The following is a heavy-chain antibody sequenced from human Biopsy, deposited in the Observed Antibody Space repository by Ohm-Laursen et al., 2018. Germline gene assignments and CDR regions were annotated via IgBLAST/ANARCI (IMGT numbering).Heavy chain of an antibody. Sequence: GTLSLTCPVSGGSIKSYYWNWIRQSPGKGLEWIGFIYYTGHTNYNPSLESRATISVDTSKNQFSLKVISVTAADTAVYYRARLTGDPSYWGQGILVTVSS. CDR3: ARLTGDPSY. CDR2: IYYTGHT. V-gene: IGHV4-59*01. D-gene: IGHD7-27*01. CDR1: GGSIKSYY. J-gene: IGHJ4*02.